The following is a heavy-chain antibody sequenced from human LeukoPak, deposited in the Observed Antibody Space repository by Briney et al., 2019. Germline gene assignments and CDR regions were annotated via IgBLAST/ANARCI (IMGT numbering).Heavy chain of an antibody. J-gene: IGHJ4*02. Sequence: PGGSLRLSCAASGFTFSTYAMSWVRQAPGKGLEWVSAISGSGGSTYYADSVKGRFTISRDNSKNTLYLQMNSLRAEDTAVYYCAKSKGSGYDWDYWGQGTLVTVSS. V-gene: IGHV3-23*01. CDR3: AKSKGSGYDWDY. CDR2: ISGSGGST. D-gene: IGHD5-12*01. CDR1: GFTFSTYA.